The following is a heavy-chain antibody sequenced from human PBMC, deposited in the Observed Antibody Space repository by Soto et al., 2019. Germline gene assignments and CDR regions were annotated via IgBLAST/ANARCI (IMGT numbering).Heavy chain of an antibody. V-gene: IGHV4-39*01. J-gene: IGHJ4*02. D-gene: IGHD6-13*01. CDR3: ASDLRVAAAGTRYVDY. CDR1: GGSISSSSYY. Sequence: QLQLQESGPGLVKPSDTLSLTCTVSGGSISSSSYYWGWIRQTPGKGLEWIGSIYYSGSTYYNPFLKSRVTISVDTSKNQCYLKLSSVTAADTAVYYCASDLRVAAAGTRYVDYWGQGTLVTVSS. CDR2: IYYSGST.